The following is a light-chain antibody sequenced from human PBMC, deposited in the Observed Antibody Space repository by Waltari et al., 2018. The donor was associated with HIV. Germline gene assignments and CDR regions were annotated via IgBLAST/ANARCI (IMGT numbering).Light chain of an antibody. CDR2: GDN. V-gene: IGLV3-1*01. Sequence: SYELTQPPSVSVSPGQTASITCSGDKLGDRFTSWYQQKPGQSPVLVIYGDNKRHSGIPGRFSGSNARSTVTLTISGTQAMDEADYYCQAWDSSTLVFAGGTKLTVL. J-gene: IGLJ2*01. CDR3: QAWDSSTLV. CDR1: KLGDRF.